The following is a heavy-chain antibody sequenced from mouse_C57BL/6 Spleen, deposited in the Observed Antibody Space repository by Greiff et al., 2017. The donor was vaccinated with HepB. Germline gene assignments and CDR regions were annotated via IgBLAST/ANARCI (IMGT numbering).Heavy chain of an antibody. D-gene: IGHD2-4*01. CDR3: ARSLLRQVYFDY. V-gene: IGHV7-3*01. J-gene: IGHJ2*01. CDR1: GFTFTDYY. CDR2: IRNKANGDTT. Sequence: EVKLMESGGGLVQPGGSLSLSCAASGFTFTDYYMSWVRQPPGKALEWLGFIRNKANGDTTEYSAPVKARFTISRDNSQSILYLQMNALRAEDSATYYCARSLLRQVYFDYWGQGTTLTVSS.